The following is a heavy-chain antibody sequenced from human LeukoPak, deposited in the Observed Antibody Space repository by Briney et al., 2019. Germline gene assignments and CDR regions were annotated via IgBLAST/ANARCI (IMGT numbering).Heavy chain of an antibody. V-gene: IGHV3-74*01. Sequence: PGGSLRLSCAASGFTFSSYWMHWVRQAPGKGLVWVSRINSDGSSTSYADSVKGRFTISRDNSKNTLYLQMNSLRAEDTAVYYCARDHGGYYFDYWGQGTLVTVSS. CDR2: INSDGSST. CDR3: ARDHGGYYFDY. J-gene: IGHJ4*02. CDR1: GFTFSSYW.